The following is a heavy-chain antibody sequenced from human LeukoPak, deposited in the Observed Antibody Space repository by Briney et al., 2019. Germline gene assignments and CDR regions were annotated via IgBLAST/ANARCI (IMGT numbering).Heavy chain of an antibody. J-gene: IGHJ5*02. CDR1: GYTFTSYG. D-gene: IGHD5-18*01. CDR2: IIPIFGTA. V-gene: IGHV1-69*13. Sequence: ASVKVSCKASGYTFTSYGISWVRQAPGQGLEWMGGIIPIFGTANYAQKFQGRVTITADESTSTAYMELSSLRSEDTAVYYCARESPGYSYGPPLPWGQGTLVTVSS. CDR3: ARESPGYSYGPPLP.